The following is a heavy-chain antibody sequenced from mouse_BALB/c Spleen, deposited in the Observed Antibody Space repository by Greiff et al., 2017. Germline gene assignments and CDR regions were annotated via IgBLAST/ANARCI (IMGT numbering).Heavy chain of an antibody. J-gene: IGHJ3*01. CDR3: ARGGIITTVPWFAY. Sequence: VNVVESGPGLVAPSQSLSITCTVSGFSLTSYGVHWVRQPPGKGLEWLGVIWAGGSTNYNSALMSRLSISKDNSKSQVFLKMNSLQTDDTAMYYCARGGIITTVPWFAYWGQGTLVTVSA. CDR2: IWAGGST. CDR1: GFSLTSYG. D-gene: IGHD1-2*01. V-gene: IGHV2-9*02.